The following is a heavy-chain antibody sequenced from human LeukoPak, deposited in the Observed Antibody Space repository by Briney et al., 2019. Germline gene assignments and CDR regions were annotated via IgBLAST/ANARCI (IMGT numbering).Heavy chain of an antibody. V-gene: IGHV4-59*01. CDR3: ARARGTRQRFDP. Sequence: SETLSLTCTVSGGSISSYYWSWIRQPPGKGLEWIGYIYYSGSTNYNPSLKSRVTISVDTSKNQFSLKLSSVTAADTAVYYCARARGTRQRFDPWGQGTLVTVSS. J-gene: IGHJ5*02. CDR2: IYYSGST. CDR1: GGSISSYY. D-gene: IGHD1-7*01.